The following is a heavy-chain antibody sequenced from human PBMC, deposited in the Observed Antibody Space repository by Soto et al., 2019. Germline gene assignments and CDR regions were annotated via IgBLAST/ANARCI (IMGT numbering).Heavy chain of an antibody. V-gene: IGHV1-69*18. D-gene: IGHD2-21*01. CDR1: GGTFSTYT. CDR3: PRRLGDRADAGVAG. CDR2: IIPLFGTT. J-gene: IGHJ1*01. Sequence: QVHLVQSGAEVRKPGSSVKVSCKTSGGTFSTYTIYWVRQAPGQGLEWMGRIIPLFGTTKYAQNFKGRVTLTAEWSTSATCMRISSLRAEATALSYCPRRLGDRADAGVAGWG.